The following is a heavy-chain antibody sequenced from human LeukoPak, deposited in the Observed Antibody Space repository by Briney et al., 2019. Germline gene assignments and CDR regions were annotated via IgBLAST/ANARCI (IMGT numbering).Heavy chain of an antibody. CDR3: ARVFRPSLTVFIIRGAFDI. Sequence: GGSLILSCAASGFTFSSYAMSWVRQAPGKGLEWVSAISAGGGSTYYADSVKGRFTISRDNSKKTLYLQMNSLRVEDTAVYYCARVFRPSLTVFIIRGAFDIWGQGTMVTVSS. CDR2: ISAGGGST. J-gene: IGHJ3*02. CDR1: GFTFSSYA. V-gene: IGHV3-23*01. D-gene: IGHD3-3*01.